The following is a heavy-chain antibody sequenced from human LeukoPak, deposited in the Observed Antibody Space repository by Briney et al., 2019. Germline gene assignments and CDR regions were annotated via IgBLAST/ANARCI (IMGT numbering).Heavy chain of an antibody. CDR3: ARDRGVAVAGTLGYFDL. D-gene: IGHD6-19*01. Sequence: SETLSLTCTVSGYSISSGYYWGWIRQPPGKGLEWIGYIYYSGSTNYNPSLKSRVTISVDTSKNQFSLKLSSVTAADTAVYYCARDRGVAVAGTLGYFDLWGRGTLVTVSS. CDR1: GYSISSGYY. V-gene: IGHV4-61*01. J-gene: IGHJ2*01. CDR2: IYYSGST.